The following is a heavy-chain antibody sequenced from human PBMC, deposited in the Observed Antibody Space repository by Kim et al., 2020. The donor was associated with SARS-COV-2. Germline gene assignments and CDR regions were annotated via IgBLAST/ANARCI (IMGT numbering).Heavy chain of an antibody. J-gene: IGHJ3*02. V-gene: IGHV5-51*01. CDR3: ARRAVTTHKDAFDI. D-gene: IGHD4-17*01. Sequence: SPSFQGQVTISADKSISTAYLQWSSLKASDTAMYYCARRAVTTHKDAFDIWGQGTMVTVSS.